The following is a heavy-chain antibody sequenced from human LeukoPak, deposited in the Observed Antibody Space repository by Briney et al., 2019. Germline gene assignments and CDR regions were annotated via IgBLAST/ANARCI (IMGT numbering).Heavy chain of an antibody. Sequence: GGSLRLSCAASGFTVSSNYMSWVRQAPGKGLEWVSVTYSGGSTYYADSVKGRFTISRDNSKNTLYLQMNSLRAEDTAVYYCARADSSGYYGSYYFDYWGQGTLVTVSS. V-gene: IGHV3-66*02. J-gene: IGHJ4*02. CDR2: TYSGGST. D-gene: IGHD3-22*01. CDR1: GFTVSSNY. CDR3: ARADSSGYYGSYYFDY.